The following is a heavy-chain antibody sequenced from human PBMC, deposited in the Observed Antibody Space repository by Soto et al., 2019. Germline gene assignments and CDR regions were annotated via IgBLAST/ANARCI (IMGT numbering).Heavy chain of an antibody. CDR1: GGSISSGGYY. CDR2: IYYSGST. Sequence: SETLSLTCTVSGGSISSGGYYWSWIRQHPGKGLEWIGYIYYSGSTYYNPSLKSRVTISVDTSKNQFSLKLSSVTAADTAVYYCARLTTGMGWFDPWGQGTLVTVSS. CDR3: ARLTTGMGWFDP. D-gene: IGHD4-17*01. J-gene: IGHJ5*02. V-gene: IGHV4-31*03.